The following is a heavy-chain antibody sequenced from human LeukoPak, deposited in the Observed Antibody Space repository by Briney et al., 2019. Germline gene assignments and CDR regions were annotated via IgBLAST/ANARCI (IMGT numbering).Heavy chain of an antibody. CDR3: ARDRGRGYSGYDPYYFDY. J-gene: IGHJ4*02. V-gene: IGHV4-59*11. CDR1: GGSISSHY. Sequence: SETLSLTCTVSGGSISSHYWSWIRQPPGKGLEWIGYIYYSGSTNYNPSLKSRVTISVDTSKNQFSLKLSSVTAADTAVYYCARDRGRGYSGYDPYYFDYWGQGTLVTVSS. CDR2: IYYSGST. D-gene: IGHD5-12*01.